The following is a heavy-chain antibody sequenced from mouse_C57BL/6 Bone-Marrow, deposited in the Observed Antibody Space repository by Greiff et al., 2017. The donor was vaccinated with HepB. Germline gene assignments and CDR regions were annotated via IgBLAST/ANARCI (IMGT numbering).Heavy chain of an antibody. CDR1: GYTFTSYG. Sequence: VQLQESGAELARPGASVKLSCKASGYTFTSYGISWVKQRTGQGLEWIGEIYPRSGNTYYNEKFKGKATLTADKSSSTAYMELRSLTSEDSAVYFCARNSFYAMDYWGQGTSVTVSS. CDR2: IYPRSGNT. J-gene: IGHJ4*01. CDR3: ARNSFYAMDY. V-gene: IGHV1-81*01.